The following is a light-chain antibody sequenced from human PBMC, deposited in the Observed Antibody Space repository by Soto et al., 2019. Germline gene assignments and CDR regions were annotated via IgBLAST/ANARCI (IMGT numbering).Light chain of an antibody. CDR3: QQYNSYSYT. CDR2: KAP. CDR1: QSISSW. V-gene: IGKV1-5*03. J-gene: IGKJ2*01. Sequence: DIQMTQSPSTLSASVGDRVTITCRASQSISSWLAWYQQKPGKAPKLLIYKAPSLESGVPSRFSGSGSGTEFTLTISSLQPDDFATYYGQQYNSYSYTFGQGTKLEIK.